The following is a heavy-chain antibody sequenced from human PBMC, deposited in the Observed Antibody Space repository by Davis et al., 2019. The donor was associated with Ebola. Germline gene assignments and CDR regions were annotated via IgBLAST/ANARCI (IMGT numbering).Heavy chain of an antibody. CDR1: GFTFNIFD. CDR2: VRSHGSDD. Sequence: GESLKISCAASGFTFNIFDMHWVRQAPGRGLEWVAFVRSHGSDDHYADSVKGRFTISRDNAKNSLYLQMNSLRDEDTAVYYCARKPRYGDYVLFYYYGMDVWGKGTTVTVSS. CDR3: ARKPRYGDYVLFYYYGMDV. V-gene: IGHV3-30*02. J-gene: IGHJ6*04. D-gene: IGHD4-17*01.